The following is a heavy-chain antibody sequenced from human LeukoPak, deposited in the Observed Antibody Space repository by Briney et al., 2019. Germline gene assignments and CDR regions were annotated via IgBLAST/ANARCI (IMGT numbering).Heavy chain of an antibody. CDR3: ARGANTHFDY. CDR1: GFTFSNYV. Sequence: GWSLTLSCAASGFTFSNYVMHWVRPATGKVVEWVSAIGAARDTYYPGSVRGRFTMSRENAKNSLYLQMNSLTAGDTAVYYCARGANTHFDYWGQGILVTVSS. CDR2: IGAARDT. J-gene: IGHJ4*02. V-gene: IGHV3-13*04. D-gene: IGHD1-26*01.